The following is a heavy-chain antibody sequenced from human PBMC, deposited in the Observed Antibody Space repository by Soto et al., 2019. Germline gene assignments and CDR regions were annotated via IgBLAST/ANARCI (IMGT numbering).Heavy chain of an antibody. CDR3: AVGGNYLSMDV. V-gene: IGHV1-46*01. CDR1: GYTFTSYY. CDR2: INPDGGGT. D-gene: IGHD4-4*01. Sequence: QLQLLQSGAEVKKPGASVKVSCKASGYTFTSYYMHWVRLAPGQGLEWMGIINPDGGGTSYAQQFQGRVIMTRDTSTSTVYMEMSSLRSEDTAVYYCAVGGNYLSMDVWGQGTTVTVSS. J-gene: IGHJ6*02.